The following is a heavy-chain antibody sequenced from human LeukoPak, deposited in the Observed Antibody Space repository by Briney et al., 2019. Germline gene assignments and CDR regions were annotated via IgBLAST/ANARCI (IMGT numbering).Heavy chain of an antibody. CDR2: ISYDGSNK. CDR3: ARDRGIVGAIPFDY. Sequence: PGRSLRLSCAASGFTFSSYAMHSVRQAPGKGLEWVAVISYDGSNKYYADSVKGRFTISRDNSKNTLYLQRNSLRAEDTAVYYCARDRGIVGAIPFDYWGQGTLVTVSS. D-gene: IGHD1-26*01. J-gene: IGHJ4*02. CDR1: GFTFSSYA. V-gene: IGHV3-30*01.